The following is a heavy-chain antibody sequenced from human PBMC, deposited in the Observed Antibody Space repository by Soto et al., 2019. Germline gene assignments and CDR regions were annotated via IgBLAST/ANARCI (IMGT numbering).Heavy chain of an antibody. CDR3: ARDPYGDYTFNFDY. D-gene: IGHD4-17*01. Sequence: GGSLRLSCAASGFTFSSYGMHWVRQAPGKGLEWVAVIWYDGSNKYYADSVKGRFTISRDNSKNTLYLQMNSLRAEDTAVYYCARDPYGDYTFNFDYWGQGTLVTVSS. CDR2: IWYDGSNK. CDR1: GFTFSSYG. J-gene: IGHJ4*02. V-gene: IGHV3-33*01.